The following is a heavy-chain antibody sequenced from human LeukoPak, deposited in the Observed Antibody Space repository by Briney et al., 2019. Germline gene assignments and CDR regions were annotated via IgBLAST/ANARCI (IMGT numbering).Heavy chain of an antibody. D-gene: IGHD6-19*01. J-gene: IGHJ3*02. CDR1: GGSIRSSYYY. V-gene: IGHV4-39*07. CDR2: INHSGST. Sequence: SSETLSLTCTVSGGSIRSSYYYWGWIRQPPGKGLEWIGEINHSGSTNYNPSLKSRVTISVDTSKNQFSLKLSSVTAADTAVYYCARSAMNRSGWYAAFDIWGQGTMVTVSS. CDR3: ARSAMNRSGWYAAFDI.